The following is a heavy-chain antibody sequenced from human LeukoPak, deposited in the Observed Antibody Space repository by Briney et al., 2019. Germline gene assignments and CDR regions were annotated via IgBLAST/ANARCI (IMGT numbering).Heavy chain of an antibody. J-gene: IGHJ4*02. Sequence: GGSLRLSCAASGFSFSSHGMHWVRQAPGKGLEWVAFIRDDGSNKYHLDSVKGRFTISRDNSKNTLYLQMNSLRVEDTAVYYCAILDYWGQGTLVTVSS. CDR3: AILDY. CDR2: IRDDGSNK. V-gene: IGHV3-30*02. CDR1: GFSFSSHG.